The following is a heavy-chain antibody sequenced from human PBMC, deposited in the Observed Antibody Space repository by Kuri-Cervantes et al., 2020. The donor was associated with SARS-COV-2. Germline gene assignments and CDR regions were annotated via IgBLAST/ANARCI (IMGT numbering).Heavy chain of an antibody. V-gene: IGHV1-69*10. J-gene: IGHJ4*02. CDR3: ARDLWCSGGSCYFENY. CDR2: IIPILGIA. CDR1: GGTFRRYG. D-gene: IGHD2-15*01. Sequence: SVKVSCKASGGTFRRYGVSWGRQAPGQGLEWMGGIIPILGIANYAQKFQGRVTITADKSTSTAYMELSSLRSEDTAVYYCARDLWCSGGSCYFENYWGQGTLVTVSS.